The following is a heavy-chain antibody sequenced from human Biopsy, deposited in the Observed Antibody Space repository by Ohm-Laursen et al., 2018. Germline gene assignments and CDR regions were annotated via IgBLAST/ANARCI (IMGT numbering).Heavy chain of an antibody. J-gene: IGHJ4*02. CDR1: GFSFTGYY. Sequence: ASVKVSCKASGFSFTGYYIHWVRQAPGQGLEWMGWISPKTGGTNYAQKFQGNITMTKNTSMSTAYMEMSRLRSDDTAVYYCALQSVAQMKNFDYWGQGTLVTVSS. CDR2: ISPKTGGT. D-gene: IGHD6-19*01. CDR3: ALQSVAQMKNFDY. V-gene: IGHV1-2*02.